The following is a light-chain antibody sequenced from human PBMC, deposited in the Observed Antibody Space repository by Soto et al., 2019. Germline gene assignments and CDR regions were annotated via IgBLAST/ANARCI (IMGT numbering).Light chain of an antibody. J-gene: IGLJ1*01. CDR1: SSDVGGYSY. Sequence: QSVLTQPASVSGSPGQSITISCTGTSSDVGGYSYVSWYQHHPGKAPKLMIYEVSNRPSGVAGHFSGSKSGNTASLTISGLQAEDEADYHCSSYTTIGTVVFGTGTKLTVL. CDR3: SSYTTIGTVV. V-gene: IGLV2-14*01. CDR2: EVS.